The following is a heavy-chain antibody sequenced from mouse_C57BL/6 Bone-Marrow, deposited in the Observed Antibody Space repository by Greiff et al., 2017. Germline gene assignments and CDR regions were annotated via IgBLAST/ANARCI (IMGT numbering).Heavy chain of an antibody. Sequence: VQLQQSGAELVRPGASVKLSCTASGFNITDYYMHWVKQRPEQGLEWIGRIDPEDGDTEYALKLQGKATLTADTSSNTAYLQLSSLTSEYTAVYYCTSDYDGGFAYWGQGTLVTVSA. CDR3: TSDYDGGFAY. CDR1: GFNITDYY. CDR2: IDPEDGDT. V-gene: IGHV14-1*01. D-gene: IGHD2-4*01. J-gene: IGHJ3*01.